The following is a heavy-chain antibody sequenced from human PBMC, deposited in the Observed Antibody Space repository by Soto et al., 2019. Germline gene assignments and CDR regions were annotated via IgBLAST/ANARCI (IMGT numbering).Heavy chain of an antibody. Sequence: SETLSLTCTVSGGSIDRSNYYWDWIRQPPGKGLEWIGTTYYNGNAYYNTSLKSRVTMSVDTSKNQFSLELISVTAAVTAVYYCARHFVAVVIKGWGYWGQGTLVTVSS. CDR3: ARHFVAVVIKGWGY. D-gene: IGHD3-22*01. V-gene: IGHV4-39*01. CDR2: TYYNGNA. J-gene: IGHJ4*02. CDR1: GGSIDRSNYY.